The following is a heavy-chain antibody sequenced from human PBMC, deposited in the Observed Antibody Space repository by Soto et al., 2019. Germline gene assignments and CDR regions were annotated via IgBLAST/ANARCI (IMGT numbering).Heavy chain of an antibody. CDR3: ARVPFYDSSGRSYYFDY. D-gene: IGHD3-22*01. V-gene: IGHV4-30-4*01. CDR1: GGSISSGDYY. J-gene: IGHJ4*02. Sequence: TSETLSLTCTVSGGSISSGDYYWSWIRQPPGKGLECIGYIYYSGSTYYNPSLKSRLTISVDTSKNQFSLKLSSVTAADTAMYYCARVPFYDSSGRSYYFDYWGQGILVTVSS. CDR2: IYYSGST.